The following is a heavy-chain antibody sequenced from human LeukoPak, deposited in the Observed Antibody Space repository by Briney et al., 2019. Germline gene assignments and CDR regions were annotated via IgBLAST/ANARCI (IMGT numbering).Heavy chain of an antibody. J-gene: IGHJ4*02. Sequence: GGPLRLSCAASGFIFSCYAMSWVRQAPGKVLEMVSAISGSGYSTYYADSLKGRFTISRDNSKNTHYLQMNSLRADATALYYCAKEAGYSGYDYPDYWGQGTLVTVSS. CDR2: ISGSGYST. CDR1: GFIFSCYA. V-gene: IGHV3-23*01. CDR3: AKEAGYSGYDYPDY. D-gene: IGHD5-12*01.